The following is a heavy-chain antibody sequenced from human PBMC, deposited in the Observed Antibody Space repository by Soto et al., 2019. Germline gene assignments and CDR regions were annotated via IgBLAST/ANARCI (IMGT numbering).Heavy chain of an antibody. Sequence: PSQTLSLTCAISGDSVSSNSAAWNWIRQSPSRGLEWLGRTYYRSKWYNDYAVSVKSRITINPDTSKNQFSLKLSSVTAADTAVYYCASTGIAVAGTSDPWGQGTLVTVSS. V-gene: IGHV6-1*01. CDR3: ASTGIAVAGTSDP. CDR1: GDSVSSNSAA. D-gene: IGHD6-19*01. CDR2: TYYRSKWYN. J-gene: IGHJ5*02.